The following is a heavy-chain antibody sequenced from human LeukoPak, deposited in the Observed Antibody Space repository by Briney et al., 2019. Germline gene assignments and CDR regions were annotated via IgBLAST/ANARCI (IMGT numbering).Heavy chain of an antibody. Sequence: PGGSLRLSCEASGFTFNDYYMSWIRQAPGKGLEWVSFITSSGTTKYYADSVRGRFTISRDNAKNSLYLYMNSLRDDDTAVYYCAIQMTMIVVVPYVDYWGQGALVTVSA. CDR2: ITSSGTTK. CDR1: GFTFNDYY. V-gene: IGHV3-11*04. D-gene: IGHD3-22*01. J-gene: IGHJ4*02. CDR3: AIQMTMIVVVPYVDY.